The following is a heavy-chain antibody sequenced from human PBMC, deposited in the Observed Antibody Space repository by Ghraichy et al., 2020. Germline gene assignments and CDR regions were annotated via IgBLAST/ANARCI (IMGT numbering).Heavy chain of an antibody. CDR3: TTDWKLKAGLHSGYDSSYYYYGMDV. V-gene: IGHV3-15*01. CDR2: IKSKTDGGTT. J-gene: IGHJ6*02. CDR1: KFTFSNAW. Sequence: LSLTCAASKFTFSNAWMSWVRQAPGKGLEWVGRIKSKTDGGTTDYAAPVKGRFTISRDDSKNTLYLQMNSLKTEDTAVYYCTTDWKLKAGLHSGYDSSYYYYGMDVWGQGTTVTVSS. D-gene: IGHD5-12*01.